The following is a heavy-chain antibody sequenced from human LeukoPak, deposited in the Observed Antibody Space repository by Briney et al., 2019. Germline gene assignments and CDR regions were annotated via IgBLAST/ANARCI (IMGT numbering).Heavy chain of an antibody. V-gene: IGHV4-34*01. CDR3: ARGGGDYYDSSGYYYVNFDY. CDR2: INHSGST. CDR1: GRSLSGYY. Sequence: PSETLSLTCAVYGRSLSGYYWSWIRQPPGKGLEWIGEINHSGSTNYNPSLKSRVTISVDTSKNQFSLKLSSVTAADTAVYYCARGGGDYYDSSGYYYVNFDYWGQGTLVTVSS. J-gene: IGHJ4*02. D-gene: IGHD3-22*01.